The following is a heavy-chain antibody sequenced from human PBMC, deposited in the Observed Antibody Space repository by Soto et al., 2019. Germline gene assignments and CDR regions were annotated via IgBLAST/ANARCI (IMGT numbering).Heavy chain of an antibody. V-gene: IGHV3-30-3*01. CDR3: ASPDSYFEY. J-gene: IGHJ4*02. CDR1: GFSFSSYA. CDR2: ISSDGSNK. Sequence: SLRLSCAASGFSFSSYAMHWVRQAPGKGLEWVAVISSDGSNKYHADSVEGRFTISRDNSKNTLYLQMNSLRAEDTAVYYCASPDSYFEYWGEGTLVTV. D-gene: IGHD3-22*01.